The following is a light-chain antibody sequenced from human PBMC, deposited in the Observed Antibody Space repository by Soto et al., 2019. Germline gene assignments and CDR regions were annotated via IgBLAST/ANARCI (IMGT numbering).Light chain of an antibody. CDR2: GAS. J-gene: IGKJ1*01. CDR3: QQYNHWWT. Sequence: EIVMTQSPATLSVSPGERATLSFRASQSVSTNLVWYQQKLGQAPRLLIYGASTRATGVPGRFSGTGSGTEFTLTISSLQSEDSAVYYCQQYNHWWTFGQGTKVDIK. CDR1: QSVSTN. V-gene: IGKV3-15*01.